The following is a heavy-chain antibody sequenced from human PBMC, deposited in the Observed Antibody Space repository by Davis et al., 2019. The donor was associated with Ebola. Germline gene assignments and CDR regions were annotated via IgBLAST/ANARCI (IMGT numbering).Heavy chain of an antibody. CDR2: INHSGST. Sequence: PSETLSLTCTVSGGSISSGDYYWSWIRQPPGKGLEWIGEINHSGSTNYNPSLKSRVTISVDTSKKQFSLKLSSVTAADTAVYYCATERCVGNNCWGQGTLVTVSS. CDR1: GGSISSGDYY. D-gene: IGHD2-15*01. J-gene: IGHJ4*02. CDR3: ATERCVGNNC. V-gene: IGHV4-39*07.